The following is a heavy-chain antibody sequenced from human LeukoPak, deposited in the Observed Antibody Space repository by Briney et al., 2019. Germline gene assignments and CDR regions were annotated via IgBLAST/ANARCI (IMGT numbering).Heavy chain of an antibody. CDR3: ARGYSYSFDY. CDR1: GFTFSTNA. J-gene: IGHJ4*02. D-gene: IGHD5-18*01. CDR2: ISGSGAST. Sequence: GGSLRLSCLTSGFTFSTNAMSWVRQAPGKGLEWISGISGSGASTYYADSVTGRFTISRDNSRNTLYLQMNSLRGDDTAVYYCARGYSYSFDYWGQGTLVTVSS. V-gene: IGHV3-23*01.